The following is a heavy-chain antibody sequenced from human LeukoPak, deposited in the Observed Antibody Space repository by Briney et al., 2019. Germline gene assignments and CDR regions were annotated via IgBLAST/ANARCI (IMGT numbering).Heavy chain of an antibody. Sequence: GGSLRLSCAASEFTFSSYEMNWVRQAPGKGLEWVSYISSSGSTIYYADSVKGRFTISRDNAKNSLYLQMNSLRAEDTAVYYCARGGGSYDILTGPYYFDYWGQGTLVTVSS. V-gene: IGHV3-48*03. CDR2: ISSSGSTI. CDR3: ARGGGSYDILTGPYYFDY. J-gene: IGHJ4*02. CDR1: EFTFSSYE. D-gene: IGHD3-9*01.